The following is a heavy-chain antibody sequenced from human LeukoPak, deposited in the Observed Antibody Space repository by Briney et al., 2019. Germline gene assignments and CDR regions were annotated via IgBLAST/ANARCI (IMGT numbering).Heavy chain of an antibody. CDR3: AREPYYDFWSGYSRDDAFDI. Sequence: SETLSLTCTVSGGSISSYYWSWIRQPAGKGLEWIGRIYTSGSTNYNPSLKSRVTMSVDTSKNQFSLKLSSVTAADTAVYYCAREPYYDFWSGYSRDDAFDIWGQGTMVTVSS. V-gene: IGHV4-4*07. D-gene: IGHD3-3*01. CDR2: IYTSGST. CDR1: GGSISSYY. J-gene: IGHJ3*02.